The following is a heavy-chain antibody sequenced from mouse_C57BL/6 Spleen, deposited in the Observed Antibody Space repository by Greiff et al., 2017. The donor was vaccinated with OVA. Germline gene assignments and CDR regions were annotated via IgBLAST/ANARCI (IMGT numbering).Heavy chain of an antibody. Sequence: VQLQQPGAELVKPGASVKMSCKASGYTFTSYWITWVKQRPGQGLEWIGEIYPGSGSTNYNEKFKSKATLTVDTSSSTAYMQLSSLTSEDSAVYYCAHDEDWYFDVWGTGTTVTVSS. CDR1: GYTFTSYW. J-gene: IGHJ1*03. CDR2: IYPGSGST. CDR3: AHDEDWYFDV. V-gene: IGHV1-55*01.